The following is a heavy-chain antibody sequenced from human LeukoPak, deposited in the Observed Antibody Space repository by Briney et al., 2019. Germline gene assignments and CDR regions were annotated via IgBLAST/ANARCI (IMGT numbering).Heavy chain of an antibody. D-gene: IGHD3-16*01. V-gene: IGHV3-23*01. CDR1: GFTFSSYG. CDR3: AKDLEGIMITFGGLCGYFDY. Sequence: SGGSLRLSCAASGFTFSSYGMSWVRQAPGKGLEWVSAISGSGGSTYYADSVKGRFTISRDNSKNTLYLQMNSLRAEDTAVYYCAKDLEGIMITFGGLCGYFDYWGQGTLVTVSS. J-gene: IGHJ4*02. CDR2: ISGSGGST.